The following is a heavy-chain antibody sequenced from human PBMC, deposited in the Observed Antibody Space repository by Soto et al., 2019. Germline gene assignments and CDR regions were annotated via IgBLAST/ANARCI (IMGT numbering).Heavy chain of an antibody. CDR2: IYYSGST. CDR3: VRFYGHYGPYYFDY. D-gene: IGHD4-17*01. Sequence: SETLSLACTVSGGSISSGDYYWSWIRQPPGKGLEWIGYIYYSGSTYYNPSLKSRVTISVDTSKNQFSLKLSSVTAADTAVYYCVRFYGHYGPYYFDYWGQGTLVSVSS. J-gene: IGHJ4*02. CDR1: GGSISSGDYY. V-gene: IGHV4-30-4*01.